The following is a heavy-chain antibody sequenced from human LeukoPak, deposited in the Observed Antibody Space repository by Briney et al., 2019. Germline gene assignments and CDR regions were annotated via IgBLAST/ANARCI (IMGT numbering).Heavy chain of an antibody. CDR2: INVNSGGT. D-gene: IGHD2-21*02. V-gene: IGHV1-2*02. J-gene: IGHJ4*02. Sequence: ASVKVSCKASGYTLTSYYVHWVRQAPGQGLEWMGWINVNSGGTNHAQKFQDRVTMSRDTSINTAYMELSRLRSDDTAVYYCARDCGADCYSSPDPFDSWGQGTPVTVSS. CDR3: ARDCGADCYSSPDPFDS. CDR1: GYTLTSYY.